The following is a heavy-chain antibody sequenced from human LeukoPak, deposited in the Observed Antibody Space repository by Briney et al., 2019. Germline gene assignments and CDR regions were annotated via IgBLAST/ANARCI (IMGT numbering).Heavy chain of an antibody. D-gene: IGHD3-3*01. Sequence: ASVKVSCKASGYTFTSYGISWARQATGQGLEWMGWISAYNGNTNYAQKLQGRVTMTTDTSTSTAYMELRSLRSDDTAVYYCARVDFWSGYDAFDIWGQGTMVTVSS. CDR2: ISAYNGNT. J-gene: IGHJ3*02. CDR1: GYTFTSYG. CDR3: ARVDFWSGYDAFDI. V-gene: IGHV1-18*01.